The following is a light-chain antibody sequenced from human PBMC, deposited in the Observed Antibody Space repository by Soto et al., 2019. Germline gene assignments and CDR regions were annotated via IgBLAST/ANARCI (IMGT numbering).Light chain of an antibody. CDR3: QQYSDWLT. CDR1: QSVSST. Sequence: EIVMTQSPDTLSVSPGEKATLFCRASQSVSSTVAWYQQRPGQAPRLLIYGASTRATGIPARFSGSGSGTEFTLTISSLQSEDFAVYYCQQYSDWLTFGGGTNVEIK. J-gene: IGKJ4*01. CDR2: GAS. V-gene: IGKV3-15*01.